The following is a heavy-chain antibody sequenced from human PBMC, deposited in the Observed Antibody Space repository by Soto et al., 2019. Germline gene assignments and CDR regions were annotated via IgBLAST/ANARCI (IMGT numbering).Heavy chain of an antibody. CDR1: GGTFSSYA. CDR3: ARGGIAAAATPPGFDY. Sequence: SVKVSCKASGGTFSSYAISWVRQAPGQGLEWMGGIIPIFGTANYAQKFQGRVTITADESTSTAYMELSSLRSEDTAVFYCARGGIAAAATPPGFDYWGQGTLVTVSS. V-gene: IGHV1-69*13. CDR2: IIPIFGTA. J-gene: IGHJ4*02. D-gene: IGHD6-13*01.